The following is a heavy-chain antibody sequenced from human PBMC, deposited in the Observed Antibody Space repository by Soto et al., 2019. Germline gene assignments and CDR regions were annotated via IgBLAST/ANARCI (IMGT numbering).Heavy chain of an antibody. Sequence: GGSLRLSCTASGFTFGDYAMSWFRQAPGKGLEWVGFIRSKAYGGTTEYAASVKGRFTISRDDSKSIAYLQMNSLKTEDTAVYYCTRINPELEPISDYWGQGTLVTVSS. CDR2: IRSKAYGGTT. V-gene: IGHV3-49*03. CDR1: GFTFGDYA. CDR3: TRINPELEPISDY. J-gene: IGHJ4*02. D-gene: IGHD1-1*01.